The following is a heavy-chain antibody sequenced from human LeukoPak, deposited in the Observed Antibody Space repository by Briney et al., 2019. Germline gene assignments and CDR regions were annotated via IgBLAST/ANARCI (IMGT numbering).Heavy chain of an antibody. V-gene: IGHV3-33*06. CDR1: GFTFSSYG. D-gene: IGHD3-22*01. CDR3: AKDPSPSGYYPDY. Sequence: GGSLRLSCAASGFTFSSYGMHWVRQAPGKGLEWVAVIWNDGNNKYYEDSVKGRFTISRDNSKNTLYLQMNSLRAEDTAVYYCAKDPSPSGYYPDYWGQGTLVTVSS. CDR2: IWNDGNNK. J-gene: IGHJ4*02.